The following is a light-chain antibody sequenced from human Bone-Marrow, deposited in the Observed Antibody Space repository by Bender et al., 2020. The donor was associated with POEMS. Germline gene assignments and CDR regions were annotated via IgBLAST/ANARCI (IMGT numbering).Light chain of an antibody. CDR2: EDT. Sequence: SYELTQPPSMSVSPGQTASITCSGDKLGDKYVCWYQQKPGQSPALVIYEDTKRPSGIPERFSGSNSGNTATLIISGTQAMDEADYFCQAWDSSTAVFGGGTKLTVL. CDR1: KLGDKY. V-gene: IGLV3-1*01. J-gene: IGLJ2*01. CDR3: QAWDSSTAV.